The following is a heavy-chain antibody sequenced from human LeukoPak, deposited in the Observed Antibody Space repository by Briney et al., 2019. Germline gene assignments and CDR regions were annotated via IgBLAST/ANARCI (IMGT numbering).Heavy chain of an antibody. CDR1: GFTFSTYA. Sequence: RSGGSLRLSCAASGFTFSTYAMHWVRQAPGKGLEYVSAISTNGDSTYYADSVKGRFTISRDNSKNTLFLQMGSLRADDMAVYYCARWGSTSCYDYWGQGTLVTVSS. CDR3: ARWGSTSCYDY. J-gene: IGHJ4*02. CDR2: ISTNGDST. V-gene: IGHV3-64*02. D-gene: IGHD2-2*01.